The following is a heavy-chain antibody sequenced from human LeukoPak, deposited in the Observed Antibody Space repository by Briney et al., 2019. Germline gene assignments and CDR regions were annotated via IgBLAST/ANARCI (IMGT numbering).Heavy chain of an antibody. CDR2: INPSSGGT. CDR3: AREVGGSGTYGMDV. Sequence: ASLKVSCKASGYTFTGYYIHWVRQAPGQGLEWMGRINPSSGGTNYAQNFQGRVTMTRDTSISTAYMDLSSLRSDDTAVYYCAREVGGSGTYGMDVWGQGTTVTVSS. J-gene: IGHJ6*02. D-gene: IGHD3-10*01. V-gene: IGHV1-2*06. CDR1: GYTFTGYY.